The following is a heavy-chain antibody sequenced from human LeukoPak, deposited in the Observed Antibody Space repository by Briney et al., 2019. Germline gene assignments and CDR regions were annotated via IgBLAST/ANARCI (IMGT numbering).Heavy chain of an antibody. CDR3: ARAPSEIGGYYPEYFRH. V-gene: IGHV3-74*01. Sequence: PGGSVRLSCAASGFTFSSYWMHWVRHAPGKGLVWVSRIKSDGSTNYADSVKGRLTISRDNAKNTVSLQMSSLRAEDTGVYYCARAPSEIGGYYPEYFRHWGQGSLVTVSS. CDR2: IKSDGST. D-gene: IGHD3-22*01. J-gene: IGHJ1*01. CDR1: GFTFSSYW.